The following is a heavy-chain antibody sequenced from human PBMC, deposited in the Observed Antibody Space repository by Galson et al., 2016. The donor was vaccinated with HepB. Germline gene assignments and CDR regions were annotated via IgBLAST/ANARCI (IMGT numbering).Heavy chain of an antibody. V-gene: IGHV3-23*01. Sequence: SLRLSCAASGFTFSKFAMTWVRQAPGKGLQWVATIANSGYSTYYDDSVKGRFTISRDNSKNTLNLQMNSLRAEDTAMDYFEKDAGLLYWYFDLWGRGILVTVSS. CDR1: GFTFSKFA. CDR2: IANSGYST. D-gene: IGHD1-26*01. J-gene: IGHJ2*01. CDR3: EKDAGLLYWYFDL.